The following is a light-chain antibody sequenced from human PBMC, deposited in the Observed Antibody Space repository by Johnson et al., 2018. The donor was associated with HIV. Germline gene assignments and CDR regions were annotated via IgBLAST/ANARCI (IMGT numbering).Light chain of an antibody. CDR3: GTWDSSLRTGF. V-gene: IGLV1-51*02. CDR2: ESN. J-gene: IGLJ1*01. CDR1: TSNIGNND. Sequence: QSVLTQPPSVSAAPGQKVTISCSGGTSNIGNNDVSWYQHLPGTAPKLLIYESNKRPSGIPDRFSGSKSGTSATLAIPRLTPGDEADYYCGTWDSSLRTGFFGTGTKVTVL.